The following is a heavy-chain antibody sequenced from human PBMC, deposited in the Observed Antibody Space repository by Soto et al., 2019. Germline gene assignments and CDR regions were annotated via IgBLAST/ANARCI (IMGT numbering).Heavy chain of an antibody. J-gene: IGHJ5*02. V-gene: IGHV4-34*01. Sequence: QVQLQQWGAGLLKPSETLSLTCSVYGGSFSDYYWSWIRQPPGKGLEWIGEINRSGSTNYNPSLKSRVIISMDTSKNQFSLKLTSVTAAVTAVYYCARNFDPWGQGTMVTVSS. CDR1: GGSFSDYY. CDR3: ARNFDP. CDR2: INRSGST.